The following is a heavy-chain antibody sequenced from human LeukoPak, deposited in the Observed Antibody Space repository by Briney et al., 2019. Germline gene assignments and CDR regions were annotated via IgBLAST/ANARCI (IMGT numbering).Heavy chain of an antibody. CDR1: GFTFSSYA. CDR3: AREGGFGDYSLQVDY. Sequence: GGSLRLSCAASGFTFSSYAMHWVRQAPGKGLEWVALISYDGSNKYYADSVKGRFTISRDNSKNTLYLQMNSLRAEDTAVYYCAREGGFGDYSLQVDYWGQGTLVTVSS. J-gene: IGHJ4*02. V-gene: IGHV3-30*04. CDR2: ISYDGSNK. D-gene: IGHD4-17*01.